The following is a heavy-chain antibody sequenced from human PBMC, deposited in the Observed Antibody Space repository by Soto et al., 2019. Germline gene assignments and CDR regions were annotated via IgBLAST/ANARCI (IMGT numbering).Heavy chain of an antibody. D-gene: IGHD4-4*01. V-gene: IGHV4-34*01. CDR1: GGSFSGYY. J-gene: IGHJ6*02. CDR2: INHSGST. CDR3: ARGPPYSNYGSRYYYNGMDV. Sequence: SETLSLTCAVYGGSFSGYYWSWIRQPPGKGLEWIGEINHSGSTNYNPSLKSRVTISVDTSKNQFSLKLSSVTAADTAVYYCARGPPYSNYGSRYYYNGMDVWGQGTTVTV.